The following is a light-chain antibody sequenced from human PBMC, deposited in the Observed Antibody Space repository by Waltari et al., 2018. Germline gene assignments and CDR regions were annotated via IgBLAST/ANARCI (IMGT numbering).Light chain of an antibody. Sequence: IVLTQSPGTLPSSPGERVILSCRSSQSVSNSTLAWYQQKRGQAPNLLIYGASSRATGIPDRFSGSGSGTDYTLTINRLEPEDFAVYYCQHYGRSFWTFGQGTEVEV. J-gene: IGKJ1*01. CDR1: QSVSNST. V-gene: IGKV3-20*01. CDR2: GAS. CDR3: QHYGRSFWT.